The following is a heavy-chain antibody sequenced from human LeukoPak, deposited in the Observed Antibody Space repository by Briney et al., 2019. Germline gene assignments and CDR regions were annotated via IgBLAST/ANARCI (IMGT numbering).Heavy chain of an antibody. CDR2: IHSSGNT. V-gene: IGHV4-31*03. CDR1: GGSIRSGSYY. CDR3: ARGSGSYQGAWFDP. J-gene: IGHJ5*02. Sequence: TSQTLSLTCTVSGGSIRSGSYYWSWIRQHPGKGLEWVGYIHSSGNTYYRASLRSRVTVSVDTSKNQFSLKLSSVTAADTAVYYCARGSGSYQGAWFDPWGQGTLVTVSS. D-gene: IGHD1-26*01.